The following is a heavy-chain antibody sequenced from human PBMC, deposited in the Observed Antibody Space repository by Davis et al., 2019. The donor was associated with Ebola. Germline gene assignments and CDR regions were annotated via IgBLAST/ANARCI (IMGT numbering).Heavy chain of an antibody. CDR1: GFTLSGYA. D-gene: IGHD2-2*01. CDR2: IRGSGGST. CDR3: AKDRKIVAVPAPHHYYYGMDV. J-gene: IGHJ6*02. Sequence: PGGSLSLSCAASGFTLSGYAMSWVRQAPGKGLEWVSSIRGSGGSTYYAGSVKGRFSIARDNSKNTLYLKMNSLSAEDRAVYYCAKDRKIVAVPAPHHYYYGMDVWGQGTTVTVSS. V-gene: IGHV3-23*01.